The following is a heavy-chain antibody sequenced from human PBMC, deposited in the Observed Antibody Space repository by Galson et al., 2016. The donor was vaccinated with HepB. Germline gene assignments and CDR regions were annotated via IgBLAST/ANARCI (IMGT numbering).Heavy chain of an antibody. CDR1: GYTFTSYG. V-gene: IGHV1-18*01. D-gene: IGHD2-21*02. J-gene: IGHJ3*02. Sequence: SVKVSCKASGYTFTSYGISWVRRAPGQGLEWMGWISTYDDDTNYAQKLQGRISMTIDTSTSTTYMELRSLRYDDTAVYYCARDYYCGGDCLDVFDIWGQGTMVTVYS. CDR2: ISTYDDDT. CDR3: ARDYYCGGDCLDVFDI.